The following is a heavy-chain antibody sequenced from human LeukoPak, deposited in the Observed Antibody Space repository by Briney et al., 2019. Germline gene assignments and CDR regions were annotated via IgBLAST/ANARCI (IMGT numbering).Heavy chain of an antibody. V-gene: IGHV3-48*01. CDR3: ASLAVAGTLLSPYYYYGMDV. CDR1: GFTFSIYS. D-gene: IGHD6-19*01. CDR2: ITSSSSTI. Sequence: GGSLRLSCAASGFTFSIYSMNWVRQAPGKGLGWVSYITSSSSTIYYADSVKGRFTISRDNAKNSLYLQLNSLRAEHTAVYYCASLAVAGTLLSPYYYYGMDVWGEGTTLTVSS. J-gene: IGHJ6*02.